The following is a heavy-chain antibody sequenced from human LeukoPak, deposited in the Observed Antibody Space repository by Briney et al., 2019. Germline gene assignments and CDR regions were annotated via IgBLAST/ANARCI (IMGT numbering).Heavy chain of an antibody. V-gene: IGHV3-48*04. Sequence: GGSLRLSCAASGFSFSSYSMNWVRQAPGKGLEWVSYISSRGSAIYYADSVKGRFTISRDNAKNSLYLQMSSLRVEDTAVYFCARGTHISMVRGASGYWGQGTLVTVSS. D-gene: IGHD3-10*01. J-gene: IGHJ4*02. CDR1: GFSFSSYS. CDR2: ISSRGSAI. CDR3: ARGTHISMVRGASGY.